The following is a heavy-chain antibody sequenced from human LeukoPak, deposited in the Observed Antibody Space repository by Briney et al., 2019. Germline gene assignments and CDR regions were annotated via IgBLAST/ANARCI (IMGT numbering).Heavy chain of an antibody. V-gene: IGHV4-34*01. CDR2: INHSGST. J-gene: IGHJ4*02. CDR3: ARGNENDFWSGYSAFDY. D-gene: IGHD3-3*01. CDR1: GGSFSGYY. Sequence: SETLSLTCAVYGGSFSGYYWGWIRQPPGKGLEWIGEINHSGSTNYNPSLKSRVTISVDTSKNQFSLKLSSVTAADTAVYYCARGNENDFWSGYSAFDYWGQGTLVTVSS.